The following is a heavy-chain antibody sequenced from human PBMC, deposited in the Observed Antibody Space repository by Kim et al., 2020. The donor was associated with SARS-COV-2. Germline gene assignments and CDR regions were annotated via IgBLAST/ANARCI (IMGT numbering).Heavy chain of an antibody. J-gene: IGHJ2*01. V-gene: IGHV3-21*01. CDR3: ARERITASGWKYFDL. CDR2: ISTGSSYT. CDR1: GFTFSSYG. Sequence: GGSLRLSCAASGFTFSSYGMNWVRQAPGKGLEWVSSISTGSSYTYYPDSMKGRFTISRHNAENALYLQMNALRAGDTALYYCARERITASGWKYFDLWGR. D-gene: IGHD3-9*01.